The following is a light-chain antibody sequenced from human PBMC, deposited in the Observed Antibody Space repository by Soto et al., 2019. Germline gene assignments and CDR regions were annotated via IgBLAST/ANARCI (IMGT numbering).Light chain of an antibody. V-gene: IGKV1-5*01. Sequence: EIQMTQSPPSLSASVGDRVTITCRTSQNINNCLNCYQQRPGKAPKLLIYGASSLQSGVPLRFSGSGSGTEFTLTISSLQPDDFATYYCQQYNSYSWTFGQGTKVDNK. CDR3: QQYNSYSWT. CDR1: QNINNC. CDR2: GAS. J-gene: IGKJ1*01.